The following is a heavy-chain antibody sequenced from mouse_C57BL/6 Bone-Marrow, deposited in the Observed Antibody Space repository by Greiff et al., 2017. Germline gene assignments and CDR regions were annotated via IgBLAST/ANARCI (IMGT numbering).Heavy chain of an antibody. CDR2: SRNKANDYTT. V-gene: IGHV7-1*01. D-gene: IGHD2-3*01. J-gene: IGHJ1*03. CDR3: ARDGDDYGYFDV. Sequence: EVKLVESGGGLVQSGRSLRLSCATSGFTFSDFYMEWVRQAPGKGLEWIAASRNKANDYTTEYSASVKGRFIVSRDTSQSILYLQMNALRAEDTAIYYCARDGDDYGYFDVWGTGTTVTVSS. CDR1: GFTFSDFY.